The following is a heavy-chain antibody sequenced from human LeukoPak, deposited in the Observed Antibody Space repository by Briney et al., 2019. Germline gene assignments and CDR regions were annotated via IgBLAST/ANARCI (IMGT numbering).Heavy chain of an antibody. V-gene: IGHV3-30-3*01. D-gene: IGHD3-10*01. CDR2: ISYDGSNK. J-gene: IGHJ4*02. CDR3: ARDSGSPKLDY. CDR1: GFTFSSYA. Sequence: PGRSLRLSCAASGFTFSSYAMHWVRQAPGKGLEWVAVISYDGSNKYYADSVKGRFTISRDNSKNTLYLQMNSLRAEDTAVYYCARDSGSPKLDYWGQGTPVTVSS.